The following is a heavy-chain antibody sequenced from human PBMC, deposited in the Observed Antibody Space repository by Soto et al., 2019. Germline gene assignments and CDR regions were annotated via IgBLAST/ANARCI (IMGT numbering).Heavy chain of an antibody. V-gene: IGHV3-23*01. Sequence: PGGSLRLSCAASGFTFSNYVMNWVRQAPGKGLEWLSDIYGNGGRTNYADSVNGRFTISRDNSKNMLYLQMSSLRVDDTAVYYCAKSRPGLDIWGQGTMVTVSS. CDR2: IYGNGGRT. J-gene: IGHJ3*02. CDR1: GFTFSNYV. CDR3: AKSRPGLDI.